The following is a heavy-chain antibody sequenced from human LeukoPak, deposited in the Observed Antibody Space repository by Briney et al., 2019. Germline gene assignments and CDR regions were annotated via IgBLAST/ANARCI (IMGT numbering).Heavy chain of an antibody. CDR2: INPNSGGT. V-gene: IGHV1-2*06. D-gene: IGHD6-19*01. CDR1: GYTFTGYY. CDR3: ARESSGWYASDY. J-gene: IGHJ4*02. Sequence: ASVKVSCKASGYTFTGYYMHWVRQAPGQGLEWMGRINPNSGGTNYAQKFQGRVTMTRDTSISTAYMELSRLRSDDTAVYYCARESSGWYASDYWGQGTLVTVSS.